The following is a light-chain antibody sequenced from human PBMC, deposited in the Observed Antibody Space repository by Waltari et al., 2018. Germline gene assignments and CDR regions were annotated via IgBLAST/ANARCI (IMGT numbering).Light chain of an antibody. CDR3: SSYSTTNTLI. CDR2: DFR. Sequence: QSALTQPASVSGSPGQSITISCTGTSGALGTYNSVSWSQQYTARAPELLIYDFRHRPARISNRFSGSKSGYTASLTISDLQAEDEADYFCSSYSTTNTLIFGGGTRLTV. CDR1: SGALGTYNS. V-gene: IGLV2-14*03. J-gene: IGLJ2*01.